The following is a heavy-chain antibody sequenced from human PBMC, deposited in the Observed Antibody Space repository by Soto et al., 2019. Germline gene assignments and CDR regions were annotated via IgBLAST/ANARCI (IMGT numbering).Heavy chain of an antibody. CDR1: GFTFSSYG. J-gene: IGHJ4*02. CDR2: IWYDGSNK. V-gene: IGHV3-33*01. CDR3: ARDYDSSGYPRYYFDY. Sequence: QVQLVESGGGVVQPGRSLRLSCGASGFTFSSYGMHWVRQAPGEGLERVAVIWYDGSNKYYADSVKGRFIISRDNSKNTLYLQMNSLRAEDTAVYYCARDYDSSGYPRYYFDYWGQGTLVTVSS. D-gene: IGHD3-22*01.